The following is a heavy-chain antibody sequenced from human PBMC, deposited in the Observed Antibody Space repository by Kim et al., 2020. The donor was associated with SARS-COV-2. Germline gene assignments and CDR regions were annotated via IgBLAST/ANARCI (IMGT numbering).Heavy chain of an antibody. V-gene: IGHV3-30*18. CDR2: ISYDGSNK. Sequence: GGSLRLSCAASGFTFSSYGMHWVRQAPGKGLEWVAVISYDGSNKYYADSVKGRFTISRDNSKNTLYLQMNSLRAEDTAVYYCAKGGSGWYLSYWGQGTLVTVSS. CDR1: GFTFSSYG. D-gene: IGHD6-19*01. J-gene: IGHJ4*02. CDR3: AKGGSGWYLSY.